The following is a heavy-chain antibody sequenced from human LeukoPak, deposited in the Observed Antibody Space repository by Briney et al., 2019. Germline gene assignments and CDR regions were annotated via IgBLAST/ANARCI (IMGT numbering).Heavy chain of an antibody. V-gene: IGHV1-2*02. CDR3: ASIPLYYYYSSGYAPIFDY. J-gene: IGHJ4*02. D-gene: IGHD3-22*01. CDR1: GYTFTGYS. Sequence: ASVKVSCKASGYTFTGYSMHWVRQAPGQGLEWMGWINPNSGGTNYAQKFQGRVTMTRDTSISTAYMELSRLRSDGTAVYYCASIPLYYYYSSGYAPIFDYWGQGTLVTVSS. CDR2: INPNSGGT.